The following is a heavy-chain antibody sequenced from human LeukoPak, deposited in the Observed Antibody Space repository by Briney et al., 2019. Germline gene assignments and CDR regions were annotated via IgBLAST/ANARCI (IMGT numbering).Heavy chain of an antibody. D-gene: IGHD3-10*01. CDR3: ARRLAYYYGSGSYYPYYFDY. J-gene: IGHJ4*02. CDR1: GYSFTSYW. V-gene: IGHV5-51*01. CDR2: IYPGDSDT. Sequence: GESLKISCKGSGYSFTSYWIGWERQMPGKGLEWMGIIYPGDSDTRYSPSFQGQVTISADKSISTAYLQWSSLKASDTAMYYCARRLAYYYGSGSYYPYYFDYWGQGTLVTVSS.